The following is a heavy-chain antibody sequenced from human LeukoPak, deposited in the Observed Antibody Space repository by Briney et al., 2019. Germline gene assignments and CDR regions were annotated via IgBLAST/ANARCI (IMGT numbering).Heavy chain of an antibody. CDR2: INTYKGNT. D-gene: IGHD2-21*02. J-gene: IGHJ5*02. CDR3: ARDQRVGVTASYRPFDP. V-gene: IGHV1-18*01. CDR1: GYTFTDFG. Sequence: ASVKVSCKASGYTFTDFGISWVRQAPGQGLEWMGWINTYKGNTNYAQKFQGRFTMTIDTSTNTAFMVLRSLRSDDTAVYYCARDQRVGVTASYRPFDPWGQGTSVTVSS.